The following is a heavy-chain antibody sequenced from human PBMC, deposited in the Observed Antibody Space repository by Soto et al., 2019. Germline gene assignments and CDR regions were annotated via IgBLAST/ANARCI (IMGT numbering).Heavy chain of an antibody. CDR3: AKNQERELPRVIDF. V-gene: IGHV3-23*01. D-gene: IGHD1-7*01. CDR2: ISAGGDGT. Sequence: EVQLLESGGDLVQPGGSLRLSCAASGFSFRSYAMGWVRQAPGKGLNWVSSISAGGDGTYYADSVKGRFTISRDNSKNTVYLQMTSLRADDTAVYYCAKNQERELPRVIDFWGQGTLVTVSS. CDR1: GFSFRSYA. J-gene: IGHJ4*02.